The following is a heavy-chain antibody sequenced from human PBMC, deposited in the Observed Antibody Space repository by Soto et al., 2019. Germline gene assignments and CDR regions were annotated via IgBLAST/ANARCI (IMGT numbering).Heavy chain of an antibody. Sequence: TGGSLRLSCAASGFTFSSYGMHWVRQAPGKGLEWVAVISYDGSNKYYADSVKGRFTISRDNSKNTLYLQMNSLRAEDTAVYYCAKGLDSSGRRPFDYWGQGTLVTVSS. V-gene: IGHV3-30*18. CDR3: AKGLDSSGRRPFDY. D-gene: IGHD3-22*01. CDR1: GFTFSSYG. CDR2: ISYDGSNK. J-gene: IGHJ4*02.